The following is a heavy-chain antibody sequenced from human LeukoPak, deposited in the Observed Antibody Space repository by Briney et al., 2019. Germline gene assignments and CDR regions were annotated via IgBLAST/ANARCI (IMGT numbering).Heavy chain of an antibody. Sequence: PGGSLRLSCAASGFTFSSYGMHWVRQAPGKGLEWVAVISYDGSNKYYADSVKGRFTISRDNSKNTLYLQMNSLGAEDTAVYYCAKVASIDSGDDYWGQGTLVTVSS. V-gene: IGHV3-30*18. CDR1: GFTFSSYG. CDR2: ISYDGSNK. D-gene: IGHD3-3*02. CDR3: AKVASIDSGDDY. J-gene: IGHJ4*02.